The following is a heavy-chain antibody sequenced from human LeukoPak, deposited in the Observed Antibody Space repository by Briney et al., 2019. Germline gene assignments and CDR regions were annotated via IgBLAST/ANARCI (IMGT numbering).Heavy chain of an antibody. CDR1: GFTLSRYW. CDR2: INEDASTI. V-gene: IGHV3-74*03. D-gene: IGHD3-16*01. Sequence: PGGSLRLSCVASGFTLSRYWMHCVRHVPGKGLEWVSRINEDASTITYADSVKGRFTISRDNAKNTLYLQMNSLRAEDTAVYFCVRDLILVWTPGDDFDHWGQGTLVTVSS. CDR3: VRDLILVWTPGDDFDH. J-gene: IGHJ4*02.